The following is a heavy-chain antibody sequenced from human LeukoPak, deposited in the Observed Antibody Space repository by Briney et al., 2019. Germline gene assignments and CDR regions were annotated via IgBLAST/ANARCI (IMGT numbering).Heavy chain of an antibody. Sequence: GGSPKLSCGGPWFNLRDFTLNRVPQAPGEGAGLGSYIGIDSGNTNYADSVKGRFTISGDKAENSLYLQMNSLRVEDTAVYYCARDYKYDFDNWGQGTLVTVSS. J-gene: IGHJ4*02. D-gene: IGHD5-24*01. CDR2: IGIDSGNT. V-gene: IGHV3-48*01. CDR3: ARDYKYDFDN. CDR1: WFNLRDFT.